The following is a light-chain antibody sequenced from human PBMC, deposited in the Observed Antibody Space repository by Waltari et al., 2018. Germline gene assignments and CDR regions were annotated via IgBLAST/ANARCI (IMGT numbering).Light chain of an antibody. J-gene: IGKJ2*01. CDR1: QSISRY. CDR3: QHTYVIPYT. Sequence: DIQMSQSPSSLSASVGDRVSITCRTSQSISRYLNWDQQKPGGGPRLLIYLASRLQSGVPSTFSGSGSGTDFTLTISSLQPEDFATYYCQHTYVIPYTFGQGTKLEI. V-gene: IGKV1-39*01. CDR2: LAS.